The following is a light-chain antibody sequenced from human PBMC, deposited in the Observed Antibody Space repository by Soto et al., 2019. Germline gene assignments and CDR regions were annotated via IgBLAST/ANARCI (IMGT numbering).Light chain of an antibody. CDR3: QQYDTSPRT. J-gene: IGKJ1*01. CDR2: AAS. CDR1: QSLGSGY. Sequence: PVDRATLSCRASQSLGSGYLAWYQQKPGQAPRILIYAASTRATGITDRFSGSGSGTDFSLTISRLEPEDFAVYYCQQYDTSPRTFGQGTKVDIK. V-gene: IGKV3-20*01.